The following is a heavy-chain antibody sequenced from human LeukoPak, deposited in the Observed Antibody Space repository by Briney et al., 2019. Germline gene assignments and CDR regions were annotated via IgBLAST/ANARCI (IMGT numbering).Heavy chain of an antibody. J-gene: IGHJ4*02. V-gene: IGHV4-59*01. Sequence: SETLSLTCTVSGGSISSYYWSWIRQPPGKGLEWIGYIYYSGSTNYNPSLKSRVTISVDTSKNQFSLKLSSVTAADTAVYYCARAKRGGTYLFDYWGQGTLVTVSS. CDR1: GGSISSYY. D-gene: IGHD1/OR15-1a*01. CDR2: IYYSGST. CDR3: ARAKRGGTYLFDY.